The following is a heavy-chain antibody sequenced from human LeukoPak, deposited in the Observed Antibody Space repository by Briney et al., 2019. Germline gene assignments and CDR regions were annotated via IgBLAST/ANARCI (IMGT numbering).Heavy chain of an antibody. CDR2: MYSGGRT. CDR1: GFTVGSNF. J-gene: IGHJ4*02. V-gene: IGHV3-66*01. D-gene: IGHD6-6*01. Sequence: GGSLRLSCAASGFTVGSNFMSWVRQAPGKGLEWVSVMYSGGRTYYADSVKGRFTISRDNSKNTLDLQMNSLRAEDTAVYYCARSIAARYFDLWGRGTVVTVSS. CDR3: ARSIAARYFDL.